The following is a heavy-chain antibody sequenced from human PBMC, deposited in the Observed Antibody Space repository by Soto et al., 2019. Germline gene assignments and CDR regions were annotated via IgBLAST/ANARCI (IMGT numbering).Heavy chain of an antibody. CDR3: ARYRGGSGFYFDY. D-gene: IGHD3-10*01. Sequence: SETLSLTCTVSGGSISTGGYYWSWIRQYPGKGLEWIGYIYYSGNTYYNPSLKSRVTISVDTSENQFSLKFSSVTAADTAVYYCARYRGGSGFYFDYWGQGTLVTVSS. V-gene: IGHV4-31*03. CDR2: IYYSGNT. J-gene: IGHJ4*02. CDR1: GGSISTGGYY.